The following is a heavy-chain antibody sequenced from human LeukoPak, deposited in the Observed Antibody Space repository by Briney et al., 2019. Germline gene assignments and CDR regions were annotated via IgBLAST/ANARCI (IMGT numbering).Heavy chain of an antibody. CDR1: GFTFSSYS. CDR3: ARDSLFGSHLVLDY. D-gene: IGHD3-10*02. Sequence: GGSLRLSCAASGFTFSSYSMNWVRQAPGKGLEWVSSISSSSSYIYYADSVKGRFTISRDNAKNSLYLQMNSLRAEDTAVYYCARDSLFGSHLVLDYWGQGTLVPVSS. J-gene: IGHJ4*02. CDR2: ISSSSSYI. V-gene: IGHV3-21*01.